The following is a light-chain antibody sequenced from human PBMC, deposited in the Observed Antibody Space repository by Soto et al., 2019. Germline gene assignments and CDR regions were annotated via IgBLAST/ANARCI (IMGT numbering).Light chain of an antibody. CDR3: QQSYGIPIT. J-gene: IGKJ5*01. V-gene: IGKV1-39*01. CDR1: QSISSY. CDR2: ATS. Sequence: DIQMTQSPSSLSASVGDRVTITCRASQSISSYLNWYQQKPGKASKLLIYATSSLQSGVPSRFSGSGSGTDFTLTISSLQPEVYATYNCQQSYGIPITFGQGTRLEIK.